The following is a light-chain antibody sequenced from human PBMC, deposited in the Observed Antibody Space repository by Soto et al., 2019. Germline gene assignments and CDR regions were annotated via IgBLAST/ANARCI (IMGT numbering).Light chain of an antibody. CDR2: GAS. V-gene: IGKV3-20*01. J-gene: IGKJ4*01. Sequence: EIVLTQSPGTLYLSPGERATLSCRASQSVSSSYLAWYQQKPGQAPRLLIYGASSRATGIPDRFSGSGAGTDFTLTISRLEPEDFAVYYCPQYGSAPFTFGGGTKVAIK. CDR3: PQYGSAPFT. CDR1: QSVSSSY.